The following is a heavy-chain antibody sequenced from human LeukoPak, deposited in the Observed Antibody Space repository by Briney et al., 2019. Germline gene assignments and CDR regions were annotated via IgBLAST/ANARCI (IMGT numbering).Heavy chain of an antibody. CDR3: ARGRSITLLRGVAMSDGFDI. D-gene: IGHD3-10*01. V-gene: IGHV3-21*06. Sequence: PGGSLRLSCAASGFTFSNYGMNWVRQAPGKGLEWVSFTDTSGRYVYYGDSVKGRFTISRDNAKNLLFLQMNGLRAEDTALYYSARGRSITLLRGVAMSDGFDIWGQGAMVAVSS. CDR1: GFTFSNYG. J-gene: IGHJ3*02. CDR2: TDTSGRYV.